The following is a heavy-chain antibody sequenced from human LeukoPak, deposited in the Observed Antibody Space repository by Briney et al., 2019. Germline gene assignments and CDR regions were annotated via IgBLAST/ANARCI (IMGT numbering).Heavy chain of an antibody. Sequence: PGGSLRLSCAASEFSVGSNYMTWVRQAPGKGLEWVSYISSTSSTVYYADSVKGRFTISRDNVKNSLYLQMNSLRAEDTAVYYCARGRDSSSSYPGYWGQGTLVTVSS. CDR1: EFSVGSNY. V-gene: IGHV3-48*01. CDR3: ARGRDSSSSYPGY. J-gene: IGHJ4*02. CDR2: ISSTSSTV. D-gene: IGHD6-6*01.